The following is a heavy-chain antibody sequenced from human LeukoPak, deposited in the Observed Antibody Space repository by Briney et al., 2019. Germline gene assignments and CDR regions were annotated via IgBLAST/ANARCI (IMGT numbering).Heavy chain of an antibody. V-gene: IGHV4-39*01. J-gene: IGHJ3*02. D-gene: IGHD3-3*01. CDR3: ARLSPDWSAI. CDR2: IYYSGNT. Sequence: PLETLSLVCSVSSGSISGSINYWGWIRQPPGKGLEWIGSIYYSGNTYYNPSLKSRVTISVDTSKNQFSLKLRSVTAADTAVYYCARLSPDWSAIWGQGTKVTVSS. CDR1: SGSISGSINY.